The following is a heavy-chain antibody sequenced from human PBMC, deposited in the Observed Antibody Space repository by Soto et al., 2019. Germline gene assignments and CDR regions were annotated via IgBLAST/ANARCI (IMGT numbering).Heavy chain of an antibody. CDR2: IIPIFGTA. CDR1: GGTFSSYA. J-gene: IGHJ6*02. V-gene: IGHV1-69*13. D-gene: IGHD3-10*01. Sequence: SVKVSCKASGGTFSSYAISWVRQAPGQGLEWMGGIIPIFGTANYAQKFQGRVTITADESTSTAYMELSSLGSEDTAVYYCARVKYGSGSYYLTVFYYYGMDVWGQGTTVTVSS. CDR3: ARVKYGSGSYYLTVFYYYGMDV.